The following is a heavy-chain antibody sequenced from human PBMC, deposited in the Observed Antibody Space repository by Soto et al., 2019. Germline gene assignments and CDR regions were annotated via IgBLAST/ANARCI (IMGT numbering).Heavy chain of an antibody. D-gene: IGHD1-1*01. CDR3: ARTPTPADDGAFDI. CDR1: GVSISSSSYY. CDR2: VYYSGTT. Sequence: SETLSLTCSLSGVSISSSSYYWAWIRQPPGKGLEWIGSVYYSGTTYYNPSLRSRLTISIDTSRNQLSLKVGAVTAADTATYYCARTPTPADDGAFDIWGPGTVVTVSS. J-gene: IGHJ3*02. V-gene: IGHV4-39*01.